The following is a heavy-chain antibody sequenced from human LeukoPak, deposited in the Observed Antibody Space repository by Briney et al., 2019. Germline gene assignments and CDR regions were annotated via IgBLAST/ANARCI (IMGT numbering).Heavy chain of an antibody. CDR2: INPNSGGT. CDR1: GYTFTGYY. Sequence: GSVKVSCKASGYTFTGYYMHWVRQAPGQGLEWMGWINPNSGGTNHAQKFQGRVTMTRDTSISTAYKELSRLRSDDTAVYYCARDLSLDYWGQGTLVTVSS. D-gene: IGHD3-9*01. J-gene: IGHJ4*02. CDR3: ARDLSLDY. V-gene: IGHV1-2*02.